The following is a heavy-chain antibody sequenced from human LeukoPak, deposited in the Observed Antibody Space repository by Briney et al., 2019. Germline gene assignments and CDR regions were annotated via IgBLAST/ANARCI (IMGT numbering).Heavy chain of an antibody. CDR2: IYYSGST. CDR3: AREGGSRTNCYTGCAFDI. D-gene: IGHD2-2*02. Sequence: PSETLSLTCTVSGGSISSYYWSWVRQTPGKGLEWIGYIYYSGSTNYNPSLKSRVTISLDTSENQFSLKLKSVTSADTAVYYCAREGGSRTNCYTGCAFDIWGQGTMVTVSS. J-gene: IGHJ3*02. CDR1: GGSISSYY. V-gene: IGHV4-59*01.